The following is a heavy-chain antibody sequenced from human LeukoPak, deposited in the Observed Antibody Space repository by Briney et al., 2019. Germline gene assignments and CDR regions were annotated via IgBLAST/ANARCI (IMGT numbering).Heavy chain of an antibody. CDR1: GFTFDDYA. CDR2: ISWNSGGI. CDR3: AKDFGRSAYDRPFDY. D-gene: IGHD5-12*01. V-gene: IGHV3-9*01. J-gene: IGHJ4*02. Sequence: PGRSLRLSCAASGFTFDDYAMHWVRQAPGKGLEWVSGISWNSGGIACVDSVKGRFTISRDNAKNSLYLQMNSLRAEDTALYYCAKDFGRSAYDRPFDYWGQGTLVTVSS.